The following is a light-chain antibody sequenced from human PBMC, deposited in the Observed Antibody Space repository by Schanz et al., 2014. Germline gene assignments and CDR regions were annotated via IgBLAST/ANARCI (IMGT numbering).Light chain of an antibody. Sequence: XAPXXLXXXXXNRPPGVPDRFSGSKSDTSASLAITGLQAEEEADYYCQSFDSRPRDVFGGGTQVPVL. V-gene: IGLV1-40*01. J-gene: IGLJ3*02. CDR3: QSFDSRPRDV. CDR2: XXX.